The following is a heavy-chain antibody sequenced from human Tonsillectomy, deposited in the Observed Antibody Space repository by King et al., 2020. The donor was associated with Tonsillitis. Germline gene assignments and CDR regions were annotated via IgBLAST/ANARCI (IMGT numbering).Heavy chain of an antibody. CDR3: ARRGDFWSGPRSFDS. Sequence: VQLVQSGPEVKKPGESLKISCKVSGYTISDFWIGWVRQMPGQGLEWMGIIYPADSDTTYSPSFQGQVTISADKSINTAYLQWSSLKASDTAMYYCARRGDFWSGPRSFDSWGQGTLVTVSS. CDR2: IYPADSDT. D-gene: IGHD3-3*01. V-gene: IGHV5-51*03. J-gene: IGHJ4*02. CDR1: GYTISDFW.